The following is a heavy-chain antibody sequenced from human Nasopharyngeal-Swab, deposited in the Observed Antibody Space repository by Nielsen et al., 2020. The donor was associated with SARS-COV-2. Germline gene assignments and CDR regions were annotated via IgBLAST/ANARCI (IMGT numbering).Heavy chain of an antibody. V-gene: IGHV3-73*01. Sequence: GESLKISCAASGFIFSASAIHWVRQASGKGLEWVGRIGDKDHNYAITYGASVQGRFTISRDDSKNTAFLQMDSLKTEDTALYYCTTDFYFDYWGQGTLVTVSS. CDR2: IGDKDHNYAI. CDR1: GFIFSASA. CDR3: TTDFYFDY. J-gene: IGHJ4*02.